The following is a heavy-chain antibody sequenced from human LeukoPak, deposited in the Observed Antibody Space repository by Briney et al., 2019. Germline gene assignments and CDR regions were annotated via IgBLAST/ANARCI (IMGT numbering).Heavy chain of an antibody. CDR2: IFHSGST. CDR1: GYSISSGRY. CDR3: ARSLSTAGIDY. D-gene: IGHD2-2*01. J-gene: IGHJ4*02. V-gene: IGHV4-38-2*02. Sequence: SETLSLTCTVSGYSISSGRYWGWIRPPPGKGLEWIGSIFHSGSTYYKPSLKSRVTISVDKSKNQFSLNLRSVTAADTAMYFCARSLSTAGIDYGGQGTRVTVAS.